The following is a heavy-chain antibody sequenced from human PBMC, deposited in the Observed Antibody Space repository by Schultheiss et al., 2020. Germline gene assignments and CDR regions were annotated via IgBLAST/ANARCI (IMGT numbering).Heavy chain of an antibody. J-gene: IGHJ5*02. Sequence: GGSLRLSCAASDFTFSNYAMNWVRQASGKGLECVSSISGSGGSTYYADSVKGRFTISRDNSKNTLYLQMNSLRAEDTAIYYCAKESSSNYLGWFDPWGQGTLVTVSS. CDR3: AKESSSNYLGWFDP. D-gene: IGHD3-22*01. CDR1: DFTFSNYA. CDR2: ISGSGGST. V-gene: IGHV3-23*01.